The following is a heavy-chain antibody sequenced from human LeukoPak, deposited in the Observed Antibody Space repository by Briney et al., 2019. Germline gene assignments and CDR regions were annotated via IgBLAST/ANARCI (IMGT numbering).Heavy chain of an antibody. CDR1: GGSISSGSYY. Sequence: PSETLSLTCTVSGGSISSGSYYWSWIRQPAGKGLEWIGRIYTSGSTNYNPSLKSRVTISVDTSKNQFSLKLSSVTAADTAVYYCARDGEGYSSSSLGYYYYMDVWGKGTTVTVSS. D-gene: IGHD6-6*01. J-gene: IGHJ6*03. CDR3: ARDGEGYSSSSLGYYYYMDV. CDR2: IYTSGST. V-gene: IGHV4-61*02.